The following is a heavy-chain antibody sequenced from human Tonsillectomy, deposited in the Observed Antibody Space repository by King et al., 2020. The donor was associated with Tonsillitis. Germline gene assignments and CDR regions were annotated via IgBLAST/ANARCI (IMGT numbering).Heavy chain of an antibody. V-gene: IGHV3-23*04. CDR1: GFTFSTYG. J-gene: IGHJ4*02. D-gene: IGHD6-13*01. CDR2: ISGSGGST. Sequence: VQLVESGGGLVQPGGSLRLSCAASGFTFSTYGMTWVRQAPGKGLEWIASISGSGGSTSYADSVKDRLTITRDNSNTTLYLQLNSLRAEDTAVIYCAKLPGPRSTWSLWGQGTLVIVSS. CDR3: AKLPGPRSTWSL.